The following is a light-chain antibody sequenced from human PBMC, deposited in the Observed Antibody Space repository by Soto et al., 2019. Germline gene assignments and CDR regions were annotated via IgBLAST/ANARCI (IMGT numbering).Light chain of an antibody. J-gene: IGLJ2*01. CDR1: SSDVGNFNY. CDR2: EVN. CDR3: SSYISSNTLVI. Sequence: QSALTQPPSASGSPGQSVTISCTESSSDVGNFNYVSWSQQHPGKDPKVLILEVNKWPSGVPDRFSGSKSGNTASLTISGLQAEDEADYYCSSYISSNTLVIFGGGTKLTVL. V-gene: IGLV2-8*01.